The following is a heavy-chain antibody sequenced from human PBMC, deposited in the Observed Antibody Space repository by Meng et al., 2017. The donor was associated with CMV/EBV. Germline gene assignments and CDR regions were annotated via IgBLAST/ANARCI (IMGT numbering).Heavy chain of an antibody. CDR2: MNPNSGNT. CDR1: GYTFISYD. Sequence: ASVKVSCKASGYTFISYDINWVRQATGQGLEWMGWMNPNSGNTGYAQKFQGRVTITRNTSISTAYMELSSLRSEDTAVYYCARRGYSSRNWFDPWGQGTLVTVSS. J-gene: IGHJ5*02. V-gene: IGHV1-8*03. CDR3: ARRGYSSRNWFDP. D-gene: IGHD6-19*01.